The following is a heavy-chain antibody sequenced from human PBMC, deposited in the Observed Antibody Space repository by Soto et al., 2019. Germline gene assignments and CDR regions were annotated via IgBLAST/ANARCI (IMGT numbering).Heavy chain of an antibody. CDR2: IYYSGST. CDR3: ATTSIATPPFYSDS. J-gene: IGHJ4*02. CDR1: CGSISSSSYY. V-gene: IGHV4-39*01. Sequence: SETLSLTCTVSCGSISSSSYYWGWIRQPPGKGLEWIGSIYYSGSTYYNPSLKSRVTISVDTSKNQFSLKLSSVTAADTAVYYRATTSIATPPFYSDSWRQATLVTVPS.